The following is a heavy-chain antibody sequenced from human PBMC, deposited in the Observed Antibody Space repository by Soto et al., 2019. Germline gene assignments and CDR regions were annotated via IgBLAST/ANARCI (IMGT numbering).Heavy chain of an antibody. J-gene: IGHJ4*02. V-gene: IGHV3-30*18. D-gene: IGHD3-10*01. CDR2: ISNDGSNE. CDR1: GFTFRWFG. CDR3: AKGEVRGIIPSYFDY. Sequence: GGSLRLSCAGSGFTFRWFGMNWVRQAPGKGLEWVARISNDGSNEYYVDSVKGRFTISRDNSKNTLYLQMDSLRAEDTAVYYCAKGEVRGIIPSYFDYWGLGTLVIVCS.